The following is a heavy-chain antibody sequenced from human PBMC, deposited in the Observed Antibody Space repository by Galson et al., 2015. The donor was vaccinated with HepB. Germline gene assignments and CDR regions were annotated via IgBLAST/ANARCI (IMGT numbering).Heavy chain of an antibody. CDR1: GFTFGDYA. CDR3: TSSFDAFDI. V-gene: IGHV3-49*04. D-gene: IGHD2-2*01. Sequence: SLRLSCAASGFTFGDYAMSWVRQAPGKGLEWVGFIRSKAYGGTTEYAASVKGRFTISRDDSKSIAYLQMNSLKTEDTAVYYCTSSFDAFDIWGQGTMVTVSS. J-gene: IGHJ3*02. CDR2: IRSKAYGGTT.